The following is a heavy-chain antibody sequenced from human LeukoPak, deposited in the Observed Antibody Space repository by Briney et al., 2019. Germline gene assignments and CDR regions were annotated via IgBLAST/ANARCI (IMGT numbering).Heavy chain of an antibody. Sequence: ASVTVSCKASGYTFTSCGISWVRQAPGQGLEWMGWISAYNGNTNYAQKLQGRVTMTTDTSTSTAYMELRSLRSDDTAVYYCAREGTLYSSSWYYFDYWGQGTLVTVSS. CDR3: AREGTLYSSSWYYFDY. V-gene: IGHV1-18*01. J-gene: IGHJ4*02. D-gene: IGHD6-13*01. CDR2: ISAYNGNT. CDR1: GYTFTSCG.